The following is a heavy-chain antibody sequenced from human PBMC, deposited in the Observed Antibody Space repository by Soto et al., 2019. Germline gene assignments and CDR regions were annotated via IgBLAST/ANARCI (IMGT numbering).Heavy chain of an antibody. CDR2: INAGNGNT. Sequence: VASVKVSCKASGYIFTSYVIHWVRQAPGQRLEWMGWINAGNGNTKYSQKFQGRVTITSDTSASTAYMELSSLRSEDTAVYYCARGNNCFDPSGPGTLVTVSS. D-gene: IGHD2-21*01. V-gene: IGHV1-3*01. CDR3: ARGNNCFDP. J-gene: IGHJ5*02. CDR1: GYIFTSYV.